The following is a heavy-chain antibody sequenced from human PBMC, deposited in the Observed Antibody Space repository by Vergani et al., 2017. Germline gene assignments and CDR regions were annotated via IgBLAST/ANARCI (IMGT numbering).Heavy chain of an antibody. Sequence: QVQLQESGPGLVKPSETLSLTCTVSGGSISSYYWSWIRQPPGKGLEWIGYIYYSGSTNYNPSLKSRVTISVDTSENQFSLKLSSVTAADTAVYYCARGRYYDSSGYYYLFDYWGQGTLVTVSS. CDR3: ARGRYYDSSGYYYLFDY. V-gene: IGHV4-59*01. D-gene: IGHD3-22*01. CDR1: GGSISSYY. CDR2: IYYSGST. J-gene: IGHJ4*02.